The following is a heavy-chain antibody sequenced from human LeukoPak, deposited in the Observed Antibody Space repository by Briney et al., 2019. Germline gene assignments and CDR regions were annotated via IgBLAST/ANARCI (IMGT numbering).Heavy chain of an antibody. Sequence: PSETLSLTCTVSGGSISSGGYYWSWIRQHPGKGLEWIGEISLGGLTNFNPSLKGRVSISLDKSKNQLSLKLTSVTAADTAVYYCSRENGAFSPFGYWGQGTLVTVTS. CDR3: SRENGAFSPFGY. CDR1: GGSISSGGYY. J-gene: IGHJ4*02. CDR2: ISLGGLT. V-gene: IGHV4-31*03. D-gene: IGHD2-8*01.